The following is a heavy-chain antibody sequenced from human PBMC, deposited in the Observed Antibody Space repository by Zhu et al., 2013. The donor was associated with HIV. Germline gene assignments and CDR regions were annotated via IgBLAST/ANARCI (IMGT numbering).Heavy chain of an antibody. V-gene: IGHV5-51*01. D-gene: IGHD2-15*01. CDR1: GYNFTTYW. CDR3: ARQGIYCTAGSCYSGAFDI. Sequence: VQLVQSGAEVKKPGESLKVSCKGSGYNFTTYWIGWVRQMPGKGLEWMGIIYPGDSDTRYNPSFRGQVTISADKSITTAYLQWSSLRASDTAMYYCARQGIYCTAGSCYSGAFDIWGQGAMVTVSS. CDR2: IYPGDSDT. J-gene: IGHJ3*02.